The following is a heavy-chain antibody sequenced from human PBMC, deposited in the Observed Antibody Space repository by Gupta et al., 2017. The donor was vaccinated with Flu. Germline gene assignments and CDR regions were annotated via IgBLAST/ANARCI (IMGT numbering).Heavy chain of an antibody. D-gene: IGHD1-26*01. J-gene: IGHJ3*02. CDR1: GFTFSSYG. CDR2: ISYDGSNK. CDR3: AKDLGKWELLPDDAFDI. V-gene: IGHV3-30*18. Sequence: QVQLVESGGGVVQPGRSLRLSCAASGFTFSSYGMHWVRQAQGKGLEWVAVISYDGSNKYYADSVKGRFTISRDNSKNTLYLQMNSLRAEDTAVYYCAKDLGKWELLPDDAFDIWGQGTMVTVSS.